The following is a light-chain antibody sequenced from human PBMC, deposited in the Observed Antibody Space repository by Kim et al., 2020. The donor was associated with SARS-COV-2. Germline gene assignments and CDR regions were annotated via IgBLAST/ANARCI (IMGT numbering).Light chain of an antibody. CDR1: QSISTS. Sequence: DVQMTQSPSTLSASVGDRDTITCRASQSISTSLAWYQQKPGKAPKLLIYKASTLESGVPSRFSGSGSGTEFTLTISSLQPDDFATYYCQQCYTYPLTFGGGTKVDIK. J-gene: IGKJ4*01. V-gene: IGKV1-5*03. CDR3: QQCYTYPLT. CDR2: KAS.